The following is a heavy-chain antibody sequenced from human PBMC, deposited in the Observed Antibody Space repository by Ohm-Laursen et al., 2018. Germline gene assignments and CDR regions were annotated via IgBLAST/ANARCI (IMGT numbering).Heavy chain of an antibody. CDR2: IKQDGSEK. Sequence: GSLRLSCAASGFTFSSYWMSWVRQAPGKGLEWVANIKQDGSEKYYVDSVKGRFTISRDNAKNSLYLQMNSLRAEDTAVYYCARGHFDWLSTPNWFDPWGQGTLVTVSS. D-gene: IGHD3-9*01. V-gene: IGHV3-7*01. J-gene: IGHJ5*02. CDR3: ARGHFDWLSTPNWFDP. CDR1: GFTFSSYW.